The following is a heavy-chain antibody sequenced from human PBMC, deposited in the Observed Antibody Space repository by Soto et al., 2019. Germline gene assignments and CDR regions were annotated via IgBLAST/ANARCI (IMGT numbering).Heavy chain of an antibody. J-gene: IGHJ5*02. V-gene: IGHV3-21*01. CDR3: ARDPNRLAARLDGLGWFDP. CDR1: GFTFSSYS. Sequence: PGGSLRLSCAASGFTFSSYSMNWVRQAPGKGLEWVSSISSSSSYIYYADSVKGRFTISRDNAKNSLYLQMNSLRAEDTAVYYCARDPNRLAARLDGLGWFDPWGQGTLVTVYS. CDR2: ISSSSSYI. D-gene: IGHD6-6*01.